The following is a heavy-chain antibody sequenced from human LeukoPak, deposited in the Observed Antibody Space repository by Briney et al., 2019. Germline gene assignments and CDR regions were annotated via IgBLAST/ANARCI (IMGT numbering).Heavy chain of an antibody. CDR1: GYTFTCYV. CDR2: ISADNGNT. Sequence: ASVKVSCKASGYTFTCYVISWVRQAPGQGLEGMGWISADNGNTNYAQKLQGRVTMTKDTSTSTAYMELRSLRSDDTDVYYCARARITIFGVVIIGPFDPWGQGTLVTVSS. D-gene: IGHD3-3*01. J-gene: IGHJ5*02. V-gene: IGHV1-18*01. CDR3: ARARITIFGVVIIGPFDP.